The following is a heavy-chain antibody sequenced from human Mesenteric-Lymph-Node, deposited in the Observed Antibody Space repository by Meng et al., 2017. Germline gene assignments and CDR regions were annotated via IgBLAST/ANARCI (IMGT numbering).Heavy chain of an antibody. J-gene: IGHJ6*02. CDR2: ISWNSGSI. V-gene: IGHV3-9*01. CDR3: ATSRIAAAGYYYYGMDV. D-gene: IGHD6-13*01. CDR1: GFIFDDYA. Sequence: SLKISCAASGFIFDDYAMHWVRQAPGKGLEWVSGISWNSGSIGYADSVKGRFTISRDNAKNSLYLQMDSLRAEDTALYYCATSRIAAAGYYYYGMDVWGQGTTVTVSS.